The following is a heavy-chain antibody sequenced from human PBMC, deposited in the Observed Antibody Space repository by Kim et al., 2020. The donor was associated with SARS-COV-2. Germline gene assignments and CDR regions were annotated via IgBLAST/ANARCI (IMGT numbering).Heavy chain of an antibody. V-gene: IGHV1-69*04. D-gene: IGHD4-17*01. CDR3: ARFYPLRDYGDSGVAFDI. CDR1: GGSFSSYA. CDR2: IIPILGIA. Sequence: SVKVSCKASGGSFSSYAISWVRQAPGQGLEWMGRIIPILGIANYAQKFQGRVTITADKSTSTAYMELSSLRSEDTAVYYCARFYPLRDYGDSGVAFDIWGQGTMVTVSS. J-gene: IGHJ3*02.